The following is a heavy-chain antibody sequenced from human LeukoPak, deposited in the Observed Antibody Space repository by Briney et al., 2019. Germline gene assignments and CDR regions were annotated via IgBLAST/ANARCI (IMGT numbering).Heavy chain of an antibody. CDR2: ISSSSLYI. V-gene: IGHV3-21*01. Sequence: GGSLRLSCAASGFTFSSYSMNWVRQAPGKGLEWVSSISSSSLYIYYADSVKGRFTISRDNAKNSLFLQMNSLRAEDTAAYYCAKGGGWSWSYYYHYMDVWGKGTTVTISS. J-gene: IGHJ6*03. CDR1: GFTFSSYS. D-gene: IGHD3-10*01. CDR3: AKGGGWSWSYYYHYMDV.